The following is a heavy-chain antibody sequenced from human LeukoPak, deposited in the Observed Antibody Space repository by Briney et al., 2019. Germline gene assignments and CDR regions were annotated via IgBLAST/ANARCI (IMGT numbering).Heavy chain of an antibody. D-gene: IGHD3-22*01. CDR2: INWNGGST. Sequence: PGGSLRLSCAASGFTFDDYGMSWVRQAPGKGLEWVSGINWNGGSTGYADSVKGRFTISRDNAKNSLYLQMNSLRAEDTALYYCARDGINYYDSSGYYNWFDPWGQGTLVTVSS. CDR3: ARDGINYYDSSGYYNWFDP. J-gene: IGHJ5*02. V-gene: IGHV3-20*04. CDR1: GFTFDDYG.